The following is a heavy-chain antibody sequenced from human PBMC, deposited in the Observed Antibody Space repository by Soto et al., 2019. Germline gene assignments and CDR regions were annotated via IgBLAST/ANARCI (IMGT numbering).Heavy chain of an antibody. CDR3: ARHVVVTTYGGHYFDY. CDR1: GGSISSTLYY. Sequence: NPSETLSLTCTVCGGSISSTLYYWGWVRQPPGKGLQWIGSIYYSASAYYNPSLKSRVTISVDTSKNQFSLSLSSVTAADTAVYFCARHVVVTTYGGHYFDYWGQGTLVTVSS. CDR2: IYYSASA. V-gene: IGHV4-39*01. J-gene: IGHJ4*02. D-gene: IGHD2-21*02.